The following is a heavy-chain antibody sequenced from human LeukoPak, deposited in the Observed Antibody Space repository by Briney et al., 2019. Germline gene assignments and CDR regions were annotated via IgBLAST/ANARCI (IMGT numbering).Heavy chain of an antibody. CDR2: IKQDGSEK. CDR3: ARDGFVGAADY. V-gene: IGHV3-7*01. D-gene: IGHD6-13*01. Sequence: GGSLRLSCAASEFIFSGYWMNWVRQAPGKGLEWVANIKQDGSEKQYVDSVRGRFTISRDNAKNSLYLQTNSLRVEDTAVYYCARDGFVGAADYWGQGTLVTVSS. CDR1: EFIFSGYW. J-gene: IGHJ4*02.